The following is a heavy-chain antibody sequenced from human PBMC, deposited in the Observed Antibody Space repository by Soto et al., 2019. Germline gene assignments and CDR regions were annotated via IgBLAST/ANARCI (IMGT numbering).Heavy chain of an antibody. CDR2: ISGSGGST. D-gene: IGHD1-7*01. CDR1: GFTFSSYA. Sequence: EVQLLESGGGLVQPGGSLRLSCAASGFTFSSYAMSWVRQAPGKGLEWVSAISGSGGSTYYADSVKGRFTISRDNSKNTLYLQMNSLRAEDTAVYYCAKDALRQHITGTPRGWFDPWGQGTLVTVSS. CDR3: AKDALRQHITGTPRGWFDP. V-gene: IGHV3-23*01. J-gene: IGHJ5*02.